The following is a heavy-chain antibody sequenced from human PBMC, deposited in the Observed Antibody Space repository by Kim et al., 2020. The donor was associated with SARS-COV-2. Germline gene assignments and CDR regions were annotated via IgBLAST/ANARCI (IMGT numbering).Heavy chain of an antibody. CDR2: IYYSGST. J-gene: IGHJ3*02. D-gene: IGHD6-13*01. CDR1: GGSISSYY. CDR3: ARVVGYSSSWYPRNAFDI. Sequence: SETLSLTCTVSGGSISSYYWSWIRQPPGKGLEWIGYIYYSGSTNYNPSLKSRVTISVDTSKNQFSLKRSSVTAADTAVYYCARVVGYSSSWYPRNAFDIWGQGTMVTVSS. V-gene: IGHV4-59*01.